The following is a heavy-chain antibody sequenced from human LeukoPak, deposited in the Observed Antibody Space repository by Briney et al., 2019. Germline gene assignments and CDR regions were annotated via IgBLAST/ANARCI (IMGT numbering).Heavy chain of an antibody. J-gene: IGHJ4*02. Sequence: GGSLRLSCAASGFTVSSNYMSWVRQAPGKGLEWASVIYSDGSTYYADSVKGRFTISRDNSKNTLYLQMNSLRAEDTAVYYCAGGKIVAAWDGRDYWGQGTLVTVSS. CDR3: AGGKIVAAWDGRDY. V-gene: IGHV3-53*01. CDR1: GFTVSSNY. CDR2: IYSDGST. D-gene: IGHD1-26*01.